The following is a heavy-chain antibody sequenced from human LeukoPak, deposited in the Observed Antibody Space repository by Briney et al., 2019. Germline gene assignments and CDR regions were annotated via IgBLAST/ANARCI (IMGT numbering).Heavy chain of an antibody. V-gene: IGHV1-18*01. Sequence: ASVKVSCKSSGYTFTAFGFSWVRQAPGQGLEWMGWISADTTRRIYTEKLQDRVTMTTDTSTSTTYMELRSLRSDDTAVYYCARDGLGYYGSGTYYPNYNWFDPWGQETLVTVSS. CDR1: GYTFTAFG. CDR3: ARDGLGYYGSGTYYPNYNWFDP. CDR2: ISADTTRR. D-gene: IGHD3-10*01. J-gene: IGHJ5*02.